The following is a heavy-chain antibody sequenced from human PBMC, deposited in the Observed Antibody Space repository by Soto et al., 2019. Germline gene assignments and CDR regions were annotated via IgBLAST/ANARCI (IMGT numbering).Heavy chain of an antibody. V-gene: IGHV1-69*13. D-gene: IGHD2-15*01. CDR3: ARGGSPDIVVVPAARAPLKYCSGGSCYSAIGWFDP. Sequence: SVKVSCKASGGTFSSYAISWVRQAPGQGLEWMGGIIPIFGTANYAQKFQGRVTITADESTSTAYMELSSLRSEDTAVYYCARGGSPDIVVVPAARAPLKYCSGGSCYSAIGWFDPWG. CDR1: GGTFSSYA. J-gene: IGHJ5*02. CDR2: IIPIFGTA.